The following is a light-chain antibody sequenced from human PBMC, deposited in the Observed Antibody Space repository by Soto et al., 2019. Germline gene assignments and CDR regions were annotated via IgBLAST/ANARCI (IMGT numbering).Light chain of an antibody. CDR1: QRVXSSY. CDR2: GAS. J-gene: IGKJ1*01. Sequence: DIVLTQSPCTLSLSPGESATLSCRASQRVXSSYLAWYRQKPGQAPRILTDGASSMATGSPDRFSGSGSGTDFTLTISRLDPEYFAVYYFQQYGSAPGTFGQGTKVDI. CDR3: QQYGSAPGT. V-gene: IGKV3-20*01.